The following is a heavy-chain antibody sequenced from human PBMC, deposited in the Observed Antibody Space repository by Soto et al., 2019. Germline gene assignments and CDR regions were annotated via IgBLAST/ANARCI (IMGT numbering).Heavy chain of an antibody. CDR3: ASDGVISTNWSAP. D-gene: IGHD3-22*01. Sequence: KESRGTNKSRSRRSPHQSPGQGLEWMGGIIPIFGTANYAQKFQGRVTITADESTSTAYMELSSLRSEDTAVYYCASDGVISTNWSAPWGQGTLVTVSS. CDR2: IIPIFGTA. V-gene: IGHV1-69*01. J-gene: IGHJ5*02. CDR1: RGTNKSRS.